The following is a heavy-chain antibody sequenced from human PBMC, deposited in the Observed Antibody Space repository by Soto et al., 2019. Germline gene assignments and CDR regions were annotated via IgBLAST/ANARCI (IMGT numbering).Heavy chain of an antibody. D-gene: IGHD4-17*01. CDR2: IIPILGIA. J-gene: IGHJ2*01. CDR3: ARAYGDYWYFDL. V-gene: IGHV1-69*02. Sequence: QVQLVQSGAEVKKPGSSVKVSCKASGGTFSSYTISWVRQAPGQGLEWMGRIIPILGIANYAQKFQGRVTITADKSTSTAYMELSSLRSEDTAGYYCARAYGDYWYFDLWGRGTLVTVSS. CDR1: GGTFSSYT.